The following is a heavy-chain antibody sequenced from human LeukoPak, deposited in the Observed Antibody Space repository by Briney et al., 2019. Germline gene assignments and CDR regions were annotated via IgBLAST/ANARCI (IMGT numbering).Heavy chain of an antibody. Sequence: GGSLRLSCAASGFTFSGYSMNWVRQAPGKGLEWVSYISISSSTIYYADSVKGRFTISRDNAKNSLSLQINSLRAEDTAVYYCARDSGYSSSWYDAFDIWGQGIMVTVSS. V-gene: IGHV3-48*01. CDR1: GFTFSGYS. J-gene: IGHJ3*02. D-gene: IGHD6-13*01. CDR3: ARDSGYSSSWYDAFDI. CDR2: ISISSSTI.